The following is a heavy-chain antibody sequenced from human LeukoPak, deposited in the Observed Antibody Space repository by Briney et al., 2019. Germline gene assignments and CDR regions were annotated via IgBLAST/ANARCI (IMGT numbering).Heavy chain of an antibody. D-gene: IGHD3-10*01. CDR1: GYTFTSYD. V-gene: IGHV1-8*01. CDR2: MNPNSGNT. Sequence: ASVKVSCKASGYTFTSYDINWVRQATGQGLEWMGWMNPNSGNTGYAQKFQGRVTMTRNTAISTAYMELSSLRSEDTAVYYCARARITRGRCPSYGSVDLWGQGTLVTVSS. J-gene: IGHJ5*02. CDR3: ARARITRGRCPSYGSVDL.